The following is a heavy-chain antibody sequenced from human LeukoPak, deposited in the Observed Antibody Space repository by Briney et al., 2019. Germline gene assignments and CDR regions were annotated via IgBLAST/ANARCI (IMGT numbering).Heavy chain of an antibody. CDR1: GGTFSSYA. J-gene: IGHJ4*02. Sequence: ASVKVSCKASGGTFSSYAISWVRQAPGQGLEWMGRIIPIFGTANYAQKFQGRVTITTDESTSTAYMELSSLRSDDTAVYYCARVTYYYDSSGYYVFDYWGQGTLVTVSS. D-gene: IGHD3-22*01. CDR2: IIPIFGTA. V-gene: IGHV1-69*05. CDR3: ARVTYYYDSSGYYVFDY.